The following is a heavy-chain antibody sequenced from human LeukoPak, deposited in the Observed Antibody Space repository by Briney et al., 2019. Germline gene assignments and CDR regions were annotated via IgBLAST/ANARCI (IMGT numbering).Heavy chain of an antibody. Sequence: GGSLRLSCAASGFTVSSNYMSWVRQSPGKGLEWVSVIYSGGNTYYADSVRGRFPLSRHNSQDPLYLQINSLRAEDTAVYYCARTHLKLGDYYFDYWGQGTLVSVCS. V-gene: IGHV3-53*04. CDR3: ARTHLKLGDYYFDY. CDR2: IYSGGNT. D-gene: IGHD4-17*01. CDR1: GFTVSSNY. J-gene: IGHJ4*02.